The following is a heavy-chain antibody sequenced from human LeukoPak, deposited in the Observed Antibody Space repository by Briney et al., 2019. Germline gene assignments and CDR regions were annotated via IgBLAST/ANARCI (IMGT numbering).Heavy chain of an antibody. D-gene: IGHD5-24*01. Sequence: GGSLRLSCAASGFTCSSYWMSWVRQAPGKGLEWVANIKQDGSEKYYVDSVKGRFTISRDNAKNSLYLQMNSLRAEDTAVYYCARDRNQRWLQSTPSQNYFDYWGQGTLVTVSS. V-gene: IGHV3-7*01. CDR1: GFTCSSYW. CDR2: IKQDGSEK. CDR3: ARDRNQRWLQSTPSQNYFDY. J-gene: IGHJ4*02.